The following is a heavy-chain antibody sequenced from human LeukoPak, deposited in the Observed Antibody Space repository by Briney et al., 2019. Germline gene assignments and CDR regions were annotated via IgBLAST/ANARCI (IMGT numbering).Heavy chain of an antibody. Sequence: GGSLRLSCSASGFTFSSFWMGWVRQAPGKGLEWVASIRWDDERHHVDSVTGRFSASRDNAKNSLYLQMNSLRPEDTAFYYCVKDPCTVNGGQWGQGTLVTVSP. CDR1: GFTFSSFW. J-gene: IGHJ4*02. CDR3: VKDPCTVNGGQ. D-gene: IGHD3-16*01. CDR2: IRWDDER. V-gene: IGHV3-7*01.